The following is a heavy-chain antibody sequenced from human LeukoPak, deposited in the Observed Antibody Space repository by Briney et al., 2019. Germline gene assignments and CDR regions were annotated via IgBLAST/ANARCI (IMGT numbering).Heavy chain of an antibody. CDR2: IYTSGST. V-gene: IGHV4-4*07. D-gene: IGHD3-22*01. CDR1: GGSISSYY. J-gene: IGHJ4*02. Sequence: SETLSLTCTVSGGSISSYYWSWIRQPAGKGLEWIGRIYTSGSTNYNPSLKSRVTTSVDTSKNQFSLKLSSVTAADTAVYYCARDGYYYDSSGYGLDYWGQGTLVTVSS. CDR3: ARDGYYYDSSGYGLDY.